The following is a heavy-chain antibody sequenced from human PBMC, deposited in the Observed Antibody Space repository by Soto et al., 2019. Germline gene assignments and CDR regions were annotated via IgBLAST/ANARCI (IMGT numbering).Heavy chain of an antibody. CDR2: IYPGDSDI. CDR3: ARSECVFSYGSDVFDV. J-gene: IGHJ3*01. V-gene: IGHV5-51*01. D-gene: IGHD5-18*01. Sequence: GESLKISCQASGYKFSNYWIGWVRQMPGKGLEWMGIIYPGDSDIRYSPSFQGQVTFSADKFISTAYLQWSGLRASDTAMYYCARSECVFSYGSDVFDVWGQGTMVTASS. CDR1: GYKFSNYW.